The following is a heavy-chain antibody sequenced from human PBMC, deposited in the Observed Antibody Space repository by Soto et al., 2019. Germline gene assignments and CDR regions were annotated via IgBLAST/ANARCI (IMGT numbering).Heavy chain of an antibody. CDR2: ISGSGTNT. V-gene: IGHV3-23*01. Sequence: EVQLLASGGGLVQPGGSLRLSCAASGFTFSSYAMNWVRQAPGKGLEWVSTISGSGTNTYYADSVKGRVTISRDNSKTTVYLQMNILRDEDTVVYYCAKGSYGDYDPDYWGQGTLITVSS. D-gene: IGHD4-17*01. CDR1: GFTFSSYA. J-gene: IGHJ4*02. CDR3: AKGSYGDYDPDY.